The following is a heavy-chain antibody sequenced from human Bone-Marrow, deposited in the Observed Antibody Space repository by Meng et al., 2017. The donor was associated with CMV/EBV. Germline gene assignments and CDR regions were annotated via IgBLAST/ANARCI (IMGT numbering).Heavy chain of an antibody. D-gene: IGHD3-22*01. Sequence: SCKASGYTFIDYYMHWVRQAPGKGLEWMANIKQDGSEKYYVDSVKGRFTISRDNAKNSLYLQMNSLRAEDTAVHPFLYDSSGYYSEYFQHWGQGTLVTVSS. V-gene: IGHV3-7*01. CDR3: LYDSSGYYSEYFQH. CDR1: GYTFIDYY. J-gene: IGHJ1*01. CDR2: IKQDGSEK.